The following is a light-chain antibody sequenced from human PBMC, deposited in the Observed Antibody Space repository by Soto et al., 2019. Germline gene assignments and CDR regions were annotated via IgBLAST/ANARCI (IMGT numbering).Light chain of an antibody. CDR3: SSFTSGTTLYV. CDR1: SSDIGGYNY. J-gene: IGLJ1*01. Sequence: QSALTQPASVSGSPGQSITISCTGTSSDIGGYNYVSWYQQHPGKVPKLIIFEVTTRPSGISDRFSGSKSGNTASRTISGLQADDEADYYCSSFTSGTTLYVFGTGTKVTVL. CDR2: EVT. V-gene: IGLV2-14*01.